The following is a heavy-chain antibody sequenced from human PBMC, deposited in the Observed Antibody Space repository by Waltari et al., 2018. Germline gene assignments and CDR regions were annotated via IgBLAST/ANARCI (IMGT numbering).Heavy chain of an antibody. D-gene: IGHD6-6*01. CDR3: ARGGGSSSPFDY. V-gene: IGHV1-8*02. CDR1: GYTFTGYY. CDR2: MNPNSGNT. Sequence: QVQLVQSGAEVKKPGASVKVSCKASGYTFTGYYMHWVRQAPGQGLEWMGWMNPNSGNTGYAQKFQGRVTMTRNTSISTAYMELSSLRSEDTAVYYCARGGGSSSPFDYWGQGTLVTVSS. J-gene: IGHJ4*02.